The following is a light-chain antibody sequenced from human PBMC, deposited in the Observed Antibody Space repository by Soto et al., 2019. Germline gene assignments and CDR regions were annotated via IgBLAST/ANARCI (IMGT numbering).Light chain of an antibody. J-gene: IGKJ1*01. Sequence: AIRMTQSPSSLSASTGDRVTITCRASQGVDSYFAWYQQKPGKAPKLLIYAASTLQSGVPSRFSGSGSGIDFTLTISCLQSEDFATYYCQQYYTYPWTFGQGTKVDIK. CDR3: QQYYTYPWT. CDR2: AAS. V-gene: IGKV1-8*01. CDR1: QGVDSY.